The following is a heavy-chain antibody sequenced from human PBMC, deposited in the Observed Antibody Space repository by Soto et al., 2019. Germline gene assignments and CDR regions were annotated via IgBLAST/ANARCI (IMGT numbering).Heavy chain of an antibody. CDR3: AKDQGSIGFFDY. Sequence: QVQMVESGGGVVQPGRSLRLSCAASGFIFSNYGMSWVRRAPGKGLEWVATISYDGNNAYYAHSVKGRFTISRDNSKNNLYLQMNSLRPDDAAVFYCAKDQGSIGFFDYWGQGTLVTVSS. V-gene: IGHV3-30*18. D-gene: IGHD6-19*01. CDR1: GFIFSNYG. J-gene: IGHJ4*02. CDR2: ISYDGNNA.